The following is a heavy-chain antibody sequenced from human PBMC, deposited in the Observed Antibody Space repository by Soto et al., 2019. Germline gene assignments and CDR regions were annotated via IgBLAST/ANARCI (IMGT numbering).Heavy chain of an antibody. D-gene: IGHD4-17*01. CDR2: INPNSGAS. CDR3: ARVMTTVTTGELDP. Sequence: QVQLVQSGAEVKKPGASVKVSCKASGYTFTDYYIHWVRQAPGQGLEWMGWINPNSGASKDAQKFQGRISMTRDTSISTAYMELSSLRSDDTAVYYCARVMTTVTTGELDPRGQGTLVTVSS. J-gene: IGHJ5*02. CDR1: GYTFTDYY. V-gene: IGHV1-2*02.